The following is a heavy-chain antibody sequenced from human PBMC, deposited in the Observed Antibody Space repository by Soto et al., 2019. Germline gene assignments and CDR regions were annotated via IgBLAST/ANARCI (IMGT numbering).Heavy chain of an antibody. Sequence: SQTLCLPCTVSGSSLSSGSYYWSWIRQPPGRGLWWIGYIYYSGSTNYNPSLKSRVTTSVDTSKNQFSLKLSSVTAADTAVYYCARGSGGGYYYSFDYWGQGTLVTVSS. J-gene: IGHJ4*02. CDR1: GSSLSSGSYY. D-gene: IGHD3-22*01. V-gene: IGHV4-61*01. CDR3: ARGSGGGYYYSFDY. CDR2: IYYSGST.